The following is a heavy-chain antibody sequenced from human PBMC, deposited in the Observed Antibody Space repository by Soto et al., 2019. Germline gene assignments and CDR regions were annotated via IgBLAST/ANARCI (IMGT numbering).Heavy chain of an antibody. J-gene: IGHJ4*02. V-gene: IGHV3-66*01. CDR3: ARDPPGGY. CDR2: IYSGGST. CDR1: GFTVSTSY. Sequence: EMQLVESGGGLVQPGGSLRLSCAASGFTVSTSYMSWVRQAPGKGLEWVSVIYSGGSTYYADSVKGRFTISRDSSKNTLYFQMNSLRADDTAVYYCARDPPGGYWGQGNLVTVSS. D-gene: IGHD3-10*01.